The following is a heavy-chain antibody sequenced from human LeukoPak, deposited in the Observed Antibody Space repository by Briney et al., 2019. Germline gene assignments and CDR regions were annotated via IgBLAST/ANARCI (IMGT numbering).Heavy chain of an antibody. CDR1: GYTLAELS. CDR3: AKDKGYFDWYNWFDP. CDR2: FDPEDGET. V-gene: IGHV1-24*01. Sequence: ASVKVSCKVSGYTLAELSLHWVRQAPGKGLEWMGGFDPEDGETIYAQKFQGRVTMTEDTSTDTAYMELSSLRSEDTAVYYCAKDKGYFDWYNWFDPWGQGTLVTVSS. J-gene: IGHJ5*02. D-gene: IGHD3-9*01.